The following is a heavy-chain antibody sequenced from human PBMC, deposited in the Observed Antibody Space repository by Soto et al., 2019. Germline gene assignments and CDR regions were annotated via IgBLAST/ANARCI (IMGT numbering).Heavy chain of an antibody. CDR2: ISGYNGNT. D-gene: IGHD6-19*01. V-gene: IGHV1-18*01. CDR1: DYSYTSHG. Sequence: ASVKVSRKAVDYSYTSHGLSWGLQAPGQGLEWMGWISGYNGNTKYAQRLQGRVTMTPDASTSTAYMELRGLTSDDTAIYCCARDHSTGWFGKESGMDVWGQGTTVTVSS. J-gene: IGHJ6*02. CDR3: ARDHSTGWFGKESGMDV.